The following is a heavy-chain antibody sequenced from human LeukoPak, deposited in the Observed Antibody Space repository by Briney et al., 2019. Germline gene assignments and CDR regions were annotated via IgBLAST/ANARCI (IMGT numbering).Heavy chain of an antibody. CDR3: ARDSQDFWSGYLDY. D-gene: IGHD3-3*01. V-gene: IGHV1-46*01. CDR1: GYTFTSYY. CDR2: INPSGGST. J-gene: IGHJ4*02. Sequence: ASVKVSCKASGYTFTSYYMHWVRQAPGQGLEWMGIINPSGGSTSYAQKFQGRVTMTRDTSTSTDYMDLRSLSSGDTAVYYCARDSQDFWSGYLDYWGQGTLVTVSS.